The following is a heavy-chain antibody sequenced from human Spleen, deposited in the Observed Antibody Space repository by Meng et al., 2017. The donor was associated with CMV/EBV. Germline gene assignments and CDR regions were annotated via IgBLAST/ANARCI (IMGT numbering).Heavy chain of an antibody. CDR2: LYRDGTT. V-gene: IGHV3-53*01. D-gene: IGHD3-16*01. CDR3: ARVPPSGFPGGDAFDI. Sequence: GGSLRLSCAASGFIVSSDNMNWVRQSPGKGLEWVSDLYRDGTTYYADSVKGRFTISRDTSKNTLYLQMNSLRAEDTAVYYCARVPPSGFPGGDAFDIWGQGTMVTVSS. CDR1: GFIVSSDN. J-gene: IGHJ3*02.